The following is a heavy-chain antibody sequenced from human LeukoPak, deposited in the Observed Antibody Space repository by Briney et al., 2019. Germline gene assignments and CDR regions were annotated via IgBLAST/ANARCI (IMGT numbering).Heavy chain of an antibody. D-gene: IGHD3-22*01. CDR3: ARRIVVVAWGYFDY. CDR1: GGSISSGDYY. CDR2: IYYSGST. V-gene: IGHV4-30-4*01. Sequence: PSQTLSLTCTVSGGSISSGDYYWSWIRQPPGKGLEWIGYIYYSGSTYYNPSLKSRVTISVDTSKNQFSLKLSSVTAADTAVYYCARRIVVVAWGYFDYWGRGALVTVSS. J-gene: IGHJ4*02.